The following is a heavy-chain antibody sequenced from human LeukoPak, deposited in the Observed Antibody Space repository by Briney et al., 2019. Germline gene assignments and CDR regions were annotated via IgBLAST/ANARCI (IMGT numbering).Heavy chain of an antibody. D-gene: IGHD1-7*01. Sequence: GGSLRLSCAASGFTVSSNYMSWVRPAPGKGLEWVSVIYSGGSTYYADSVKGRFTISRHNSKNTLYLQMNSLRAEDTAVYYCARDPGTMTPYYYFDYWGQGTLVTVSS. V-gene: IGHV3-53*04. CDR1: GFTVSSNY. CDR3: ARDPGTMTPYYYFDY. CDR2: IYSGGST. J-gene: IGHJ4*02.